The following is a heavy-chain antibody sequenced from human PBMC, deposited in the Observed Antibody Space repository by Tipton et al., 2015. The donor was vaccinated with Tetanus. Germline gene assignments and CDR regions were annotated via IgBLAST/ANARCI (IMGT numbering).Heavy chain of an antibody. CDR3: VRGSGNQTTDPFDY. D-gene: IGHD3-10*01. CDR1: GYTFTNYY. J-gene: IGHJ4*02. CDR2: INPRTFTT. Sequence: QLVQSGAEVKKPGASVKVSCKAYGYTFTNYYIHWVQQAPGQGLEWVGIINPRTFTTSYAQKFQGRVTMTRDTSTTTVYMELSSLRSDDTAMYYCVRGSGNQTTDPFDYWGRGTLVTVSS. V-gene: IGHV1-46*01.